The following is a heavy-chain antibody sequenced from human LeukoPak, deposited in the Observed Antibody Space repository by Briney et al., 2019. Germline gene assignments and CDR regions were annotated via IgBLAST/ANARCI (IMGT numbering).Heavy chain of an antibody. D-gene: IGHD6-13*01. CDR2: IWYDGSNK. CDR1: GFTFSTYW. V-gene: IGHV3-33*08. CDR3: ARGAAAGRLDY. Sequence: GGSLRLSCAASGFTFSTYWMHWVRQAPGKGLEWVAVIWYDGSNKYYADSVKGRFTISRDNSKNTLYLQMNSLRAEDTAVYYCARGAAAGRLDYWGQGTLVTVSS. J-gene: IGHJ4*02.